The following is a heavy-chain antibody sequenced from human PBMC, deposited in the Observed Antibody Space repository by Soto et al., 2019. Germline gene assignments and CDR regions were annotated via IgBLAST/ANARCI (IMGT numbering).Heavy chain of an antibody. CDR2: IYYSGST. Sequence: PSETLSLTCTVSGGSLSSYYWSWIRQPPGKGLEWIGYIYYSGSTNYNPSLKSRVTISVDTSKNQFSLKLSSVTAADTAVYYCASSIAAAVFPGVYWGQGTLVTVSS. V-gene: IGHV4-59*01. CDR1: GGSLSSYY. D-gene: IGHD6-13*01. J-gene: IGHJ4*02. CDR3: ASSIAAAVFPGVY.